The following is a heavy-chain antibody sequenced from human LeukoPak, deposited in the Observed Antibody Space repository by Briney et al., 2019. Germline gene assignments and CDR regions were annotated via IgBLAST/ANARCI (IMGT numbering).Heavy chain of an antibody. CDR2: INAGNGNT. CDR1: GYTFTSYA. Sequence: ASVKVSCKASGYTFTSYAMHWVRQAPGQRLEWMGWINAGNGNTKYSQKFQGRVTITRDTSASTAYMELSSLRSEDTAVYYCARDLVRSKANVIAAAGYWGQGTLVTVSS. V-gene: IGHV1-3*01. CDR3: ARDLVRSKANVIAAAGY. D-gene: IGHD6-13*01. J-gene: IGHJ1*01.